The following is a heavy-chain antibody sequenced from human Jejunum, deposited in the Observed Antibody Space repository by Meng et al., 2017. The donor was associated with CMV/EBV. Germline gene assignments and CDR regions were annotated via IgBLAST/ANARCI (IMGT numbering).Heavy chain of an antibody. V-gene: IGHV1-46*01. J-gene: IGHJ5*02. CDR1: RYTSTRHH. D-gene: IGHD4/OR15-4a*01. Sequence: RYTSTRHHIRWVRQAPAQGLKWMGIINPNGRNANYAQNFHGRVTMTRDPSTNTVYMELTSLTLEDTAVYYCARNDGWSLTPNYLDPWGQGTLVTVSS. CDR3: ARNDGWSLTPNYLDP. CDR2: INPNGRNA.